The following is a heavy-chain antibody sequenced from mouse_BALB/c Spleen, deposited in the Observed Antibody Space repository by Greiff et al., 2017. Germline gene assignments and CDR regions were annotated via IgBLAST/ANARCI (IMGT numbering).Heavy chain of an antibody. CDR3: ARNTGYAMDY. CDR1: GFTFSSFG. CDR2: ISSGSSTI. Sequence: EVHLVESGGGLVQPGGSRKLSCAASGFTFSSFGMHWVRQAPEKGLEWVAYISSGSSTIYYADTVKGRFTISRDNPKNTLFLQMTSLRSEDTAMYYCARNTGYAMDYWGQGTSVTVSS. J-gene: IGHJ4*01. V-gene: IGHV5-17*02.